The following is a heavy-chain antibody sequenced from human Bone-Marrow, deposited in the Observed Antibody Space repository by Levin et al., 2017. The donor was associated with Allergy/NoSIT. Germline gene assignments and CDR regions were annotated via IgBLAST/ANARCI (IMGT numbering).Heavy chain of an antibody. CDR3: TRTGAGTDYGGGFDY. V-gene: IGHV3-30*04. Sequence: GGSLRLSCTASGFGFGGYAMHWVRQAPGKGLEWVAFISHDEKNKKYADSVRGRFTISRDNSMNTLYLQMSDLRPGDTALYHCTRTGAGTDYGGGFDYWGHGTLVSVSS. D-gene: IGHD4/OR15-4a*01. CDR2: ISHDEKNK. J-gene: IGHJ4*01. CDR1: GFGFGGYA.